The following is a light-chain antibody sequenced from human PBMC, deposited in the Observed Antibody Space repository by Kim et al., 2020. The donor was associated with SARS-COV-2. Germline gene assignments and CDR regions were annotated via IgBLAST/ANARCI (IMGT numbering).Light chain of an antibody. Sequence: QSALTQPASVSGSPGQSITISCTGNSSDIGGYNYVSWYQQHPGKAPKLTIYDVSNRPSGVSNRFSGSKSGNTASLTISGLQAEDEADYYCSSYTSTSTLVIFGGGTKVTVL. V-gene: IGLV2-14*03. CDR2: DVS. CDR3: SSYTSTSTLVI. CDR1: SSDIGGYNY. J-gene: IGLJ2*01.